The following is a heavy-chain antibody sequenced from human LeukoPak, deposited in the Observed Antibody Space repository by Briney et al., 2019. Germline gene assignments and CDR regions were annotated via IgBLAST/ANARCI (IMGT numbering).Heavy chain of an antibody. CDR1: GFTFSSYG. V-gene: IGHV3-30*03. Sequence: GGSLRLSCAASGFTFSSYGMHWVRQAPGKGLEWVAVISYDGGNKYYADSVMGRFTISRDSAQNSLYLQMSSLRAEDTAVYYCARNLRGGDYVWGSYRPDAFDIWGQGTMVTVSS. J-gene: IGHJ3*02. CDR3: ARNLRGGDYVWGSYRPDAFDI. CDR2: ISYDGGNK. D-gene: IGHD3-16*02.